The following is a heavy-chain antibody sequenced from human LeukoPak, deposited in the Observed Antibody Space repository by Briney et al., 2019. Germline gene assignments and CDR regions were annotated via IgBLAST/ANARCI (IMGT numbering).Heavy chain of an antibody. D-gene: IGHD5-12*01. CDR3: ARGYSGYDYARYYFDY. Sequence: ASVKVSCKASGYTFTSYDINWVRQATGQGLEWMGWISAYNGNTNYAQKLQGRVTMTTDTSTSTVYMELSSLRSEDTAVYYCARGYSGYDYARYYFDYWGQGTLVTVSS. J-gene: IGHJ4*02. V-gene: IGHV1-18*01. CDR1: GYTFTSYD. CDR2: ISAYNGNT.